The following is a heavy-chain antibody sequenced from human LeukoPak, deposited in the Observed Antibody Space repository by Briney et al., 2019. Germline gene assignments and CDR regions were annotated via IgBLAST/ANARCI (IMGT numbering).Heavy chain of an antibody. Sequence: PGGSLRLSCVASGFTVSSNYMSWVRQAPGKGLEWVSVIYSGGSTYYADSVKGRFTISRDNAKNSLYLQMNSLRAEDTALYYCARVSGGFGEYYFDYWGQGTLVTVSS. CDR1: GFTVSSNY. V-gene: IGHV3-53*01. CDR3: ARVSGGFGEYYFDY. CDR2: IYSGGST. D-gene: IGHD3-10*01. J-gene: IGHJ4*02.